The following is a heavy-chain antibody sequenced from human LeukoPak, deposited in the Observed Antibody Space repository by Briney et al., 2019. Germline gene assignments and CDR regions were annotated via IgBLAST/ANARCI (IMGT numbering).Heavy chain of an antibody. CDR1: GSTVSSNY. CDR2: ISGSGGST. D-gene: IGHD5-12*01. CDR3: AKGLALVWFDP. Sequence: GGSLRLSCAASGSTVSSNYMSWVRPAPGKGLEWVSAISGSGGSTYYADSVKGRFTISRDNSKNTLYLQMNSLRAEDTAVYYCAKGLALVWFDPWGQGTLVTVSS. J-gene: IGHJ5*02. V-gene: IGHV3-23*01.